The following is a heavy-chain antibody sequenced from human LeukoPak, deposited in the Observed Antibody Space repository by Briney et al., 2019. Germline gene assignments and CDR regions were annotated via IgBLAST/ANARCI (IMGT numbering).Heavy chain of an antibody. Sequence: SETLSLTCTVSGGSIARLGYYWGWIRQPPGKGLEWDGSIYYSRSTYYNPAMKSLATISVDTSKNQFSLKLSSVTAADTAVYYCARRGSGGGYEFDYWGQGTLVTVSS. CDR1: GGSIARLGYY. CDR2: IYYSRST. V-gene: IGHV4-39*01. J-gene: IGHJ4*02. CDR3: ARRGSGGGYEFDY. D-gene: IGHD5-12*01.